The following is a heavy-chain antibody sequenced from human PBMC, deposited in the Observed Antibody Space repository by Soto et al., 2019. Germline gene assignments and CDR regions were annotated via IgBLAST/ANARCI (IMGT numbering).Heavy chain of an antibody. V-gene: IGHV5-10-1*01. CDR2: IDPSDSYT. Sequence: PVESLKISCKGSGYSFTSYWISCVRQMPGKGLEWMGRIDPSDSYTNYSPSFQGHVTISADKSISTAYLQWSSLKASDTAMYYCARLLRVSSSYPDYWGQGTLVTFSS. D-gene: IGHD6-6*01. CDR3: ARLLRVSSSYPDY. CDR1: GYSFTSYW. J-gene: IGHJ4*02.